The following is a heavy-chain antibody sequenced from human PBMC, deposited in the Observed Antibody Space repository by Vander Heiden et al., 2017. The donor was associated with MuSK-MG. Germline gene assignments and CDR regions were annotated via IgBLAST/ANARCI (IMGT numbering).Heavy chain of an antibody. J-gene: IGHJ5*02. CDR1: GDSISSRSYY. V-gene: IGHV4-39*07. D-gene: IGHD3-10*01. CDR3: ARDNPSTMVRGNWFDP. Sequence: QLQLQESGPGLVKPSETLSLTCTVSGDSISSRSYYWGWICTSPGKGLEWIGSIYYSGSTYYNPSLKSRVTISVDTSKNQFSLKLSSVTAADTAVYYCARDNPSTMVRGNWFDPWGQGTLVTVSS. CDR2: IYYSGST.